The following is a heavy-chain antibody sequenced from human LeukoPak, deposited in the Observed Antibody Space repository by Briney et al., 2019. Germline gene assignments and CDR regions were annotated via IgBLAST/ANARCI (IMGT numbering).Heavy chain of an antibody. Sequence: ASVKVSCKASGYTFTSYAMHWVRQAPGQRLEWMGRINAGNGNTKYSQKFQGRVTITRDTSASTAYMELSSLRSEDTAVYYCARDGEDYYDSSGLSRYFDYWGQGTLVTVSS. V-gene: IGHV1-3*01. D-gene: IGHD3-22*01. CDR1: GYTFTSYA. CDR2: INAGNGNT. J-gene: IGHJ4*02. CDR3: ARDGEDYYDSSGLSRYFDY.